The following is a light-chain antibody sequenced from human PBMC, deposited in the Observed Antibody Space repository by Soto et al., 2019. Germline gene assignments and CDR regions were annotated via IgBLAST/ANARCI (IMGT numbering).Light chain of an antibody. CDR1: SSNIGNNY. V-gene: IGLV1-51*01. J-gene: IGLJ2*01. CDR3: QSYDSSLSVV. CDR2: DNN. Sequence: QSVLTQPPSVSAAPGQKVTISCSGSSSNIGNNYVSWYQQIPGTAPKLLIYDNNKRPSGIPDRFSGSKSGTSATLGITGLQTGDEADYYCQSYDSSLSVVFGGGTKVTVL.